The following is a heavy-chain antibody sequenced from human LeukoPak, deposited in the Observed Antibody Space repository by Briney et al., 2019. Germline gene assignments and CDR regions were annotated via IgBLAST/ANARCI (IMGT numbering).Heavy chain of an antibody. V-gene: IGHV3-21*01. CDR3: ASSGYDQYAFDI. D-gene: IGHD3-22*01. Sequence: PGGSLRLSCAASGFTFSSYWMNWVRQAPGKGLEWVSFISSSSSYIYYADSVKGRFTISRDNAKNSVYLQMNSLRAEDTAVYYCASSGYDQYAFDIWGQGTMVTVSS. CDR1: GFTFSSYW. J-gene: IGHJ3*02. CDR2: ISSSSSYI.